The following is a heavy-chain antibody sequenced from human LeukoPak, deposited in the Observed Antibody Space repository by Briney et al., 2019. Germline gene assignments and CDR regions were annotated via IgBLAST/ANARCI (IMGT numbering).Heavy chain of an antibody. V-gene: IGHV1-69*02. CDR3: ASKRVATITDYYYYGMDV. CDR2: IIPILGIA. J-gene: IGHJ6*02. CDR1: GGTFSSYT. Sequence: SSVKVSCKASGGTFSSYTISWVRQAPGQGLEWMGRIIPILGIANYAQKFQGRVTITADKSTSTAYMELSSLRSEDTAVYYCASKRVATITDYYYYGMDVWGQGTTVTVSS. D-gene: IGHD5-12*01.